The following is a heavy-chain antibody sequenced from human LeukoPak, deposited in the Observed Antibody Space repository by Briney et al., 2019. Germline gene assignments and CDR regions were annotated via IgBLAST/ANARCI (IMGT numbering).Heavy chain of an antibody. J-gene: IGHJ5*02. D-gene: IGHD1-26*01. CDR3: ARPNQMWELPRSWFDP. Sequence: ASVKVSCKASGYTFTGYYIHWVRQAPGQGLEWMGWINPNSGGTNYAQKFQGRVTMTRDTSISTAYMELSRLRSDDTAVYYCARPNQMWELPRSWFDPWGQGTLVTVSS. CDR1: GYTFTGYY. V-gene: IGHV1-2*02. CDR2: INPNSGGT.